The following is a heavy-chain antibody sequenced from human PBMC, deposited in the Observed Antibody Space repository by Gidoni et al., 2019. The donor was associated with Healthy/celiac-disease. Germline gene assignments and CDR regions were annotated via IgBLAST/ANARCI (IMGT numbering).Heavy chain of an antibody. V-gene: IGHV5-51*01. J-gene: IGHJ4*02. D-gene: IGHD3-9*01. CDR2: IYPGDSDT. CDR3: ARAPPVDILTGYYNFYYFDY. Sequence: VRQMPGKGLEWMGIIYPGDSDTRYSPSFQGQVTISADKSISTAYLQWSSLKASDTAMYYCARAPPVDILTGYYNFYYFDYWGQGTLVTVSS.